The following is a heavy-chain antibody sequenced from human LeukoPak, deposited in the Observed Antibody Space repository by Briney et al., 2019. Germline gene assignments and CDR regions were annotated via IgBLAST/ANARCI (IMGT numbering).Heavy chain of an antibody. J-gene: IGHJ4*02. CDR1: GFTFSGSA. CDR2: IRSKANSYAT. CDR3: ARESGSVTSEVDFDY. Sequence: PGGSLRLSCAASGFTFSGSAMHWVRQASGKGLEWVGRIRSKANSYATAYAASVKGRFTISRDDSKNTAYLQMNSLRAEDTAVYYCARESGSVTSEVDFDYWGQGTLVTVSS. D-gene: IGHD4-17*01. V-gene: IGHV3-73*01.